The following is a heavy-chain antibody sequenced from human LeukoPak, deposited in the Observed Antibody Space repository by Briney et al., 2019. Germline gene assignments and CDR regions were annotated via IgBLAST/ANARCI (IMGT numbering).Heavy chain of an antibody. D-gene: IGHD4-17*01. CDR1: GGSISSYY. V-gene: IGHV4-59*01. CDR2: IYYSGST. Sequence: SETLSLTCTVSGGSISSYYWSWIRQPPGKGLEWIGYIYYSGSTNYNPSLKSRVTMSVDTSKNQFSLKLSSVTAADTAVYYCARVVDYGDYYFDYWGQGTLVTVSS. J-gene: IGHJ4*02. CDR3: ARVVDYGDYYFDY.